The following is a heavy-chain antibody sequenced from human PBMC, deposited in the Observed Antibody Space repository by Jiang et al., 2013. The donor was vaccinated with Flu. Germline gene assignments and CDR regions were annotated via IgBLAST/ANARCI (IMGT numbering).Heavy chain of an antibody. CDR2: ISGSGGST. Sequence: GLVQPGGSLRLSCAASGFTFSSYAMSWVRQAPGKGLEWVSAISGSGGSTYYADSVKGRFTISRDNSKNTLYLQMNSLRAEDTAVYYCAKDYYYDSSGYYYGIDYWGQGTLVTVSS. V-gene: IGHV3-23*01. CDR1: GFTFSSYA. J-gene: IGHJ4*02. CDR3: AKDYYYDSSGYYYGIDY. D-gene: IGHD3-22*01.